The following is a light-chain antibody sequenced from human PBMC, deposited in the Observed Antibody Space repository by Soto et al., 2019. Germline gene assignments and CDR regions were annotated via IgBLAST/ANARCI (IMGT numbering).Light chain of an antibody. CDR2: KTS. J-gene: IGKJ1*01. V-gene: IGKV1-5*03. CDR3: HQYYSRES. CDR1: QAVNPW. Sequence: DIQMTQSPSVVSASVGDTVTITCRASQAVNPWLAWHQQKPGRVPRVLIYKTSDLENGVPSRFSGSGSGTEFTLTISNLQPADFATYYCHQYYSRESFGQGTKV.